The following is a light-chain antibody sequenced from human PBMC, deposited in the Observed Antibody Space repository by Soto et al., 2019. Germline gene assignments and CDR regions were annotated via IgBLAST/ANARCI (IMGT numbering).Light chain of an antibody. CDR3: QSYDTSLSGWV. CDR2: GNT. CDR1: SSNIGAGYD. J-gene: IGLJ2*01. V-gene: IGLV1-40*01. Sequence: QSVLAQPPSVSGAPGQRVTISCTGSSSNIGAGYDVHWYRQLPGTAPKILIYGNTNRPSWVPDRFSGSKSGTSASLAITGLQAEDEADYYCQSYDTSLSGWVVGGGTKLTVL.